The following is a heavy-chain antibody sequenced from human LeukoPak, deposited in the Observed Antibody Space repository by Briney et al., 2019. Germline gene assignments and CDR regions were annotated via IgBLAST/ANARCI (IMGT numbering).Heavy chain of an antibody. D-gene: IGHD6-13*01. CDR1: GFTFSSYA. J-gene: IGHJ4*02. CDR2: ISYDGSNK. Sequence: PGGSLRLSCAASGFTFSSYAMHWVRQAQGKGLEWVAVISYDGSNKYYADSVKGRFTISRDNSKNTLYLQMNSLRAEDTAVYYCASVIAAAHVFDYWGQGTLVTVSS. V-gene: IGHV3-30-3*01. CDR3: ASVIAAAHVFDY.